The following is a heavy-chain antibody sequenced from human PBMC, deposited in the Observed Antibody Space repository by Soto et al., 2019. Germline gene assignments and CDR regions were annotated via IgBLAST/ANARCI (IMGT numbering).Heavy chain of an antibody. V-gene: IGHV3-11*01. CDR1: GFTFCDYY. J-gene: IGHJ2*01. Sequence: QEQLVESGGGLVKPGGSLRLSFAASGFTFCDYYMSWIRQAPGKGREWVSYISSSGSTIYYADSVKGRFTISRDNAKNSLYLQMNSLRAEDTAVYYCAREAYCSGGSCYSWTRYWYFDLWGRGTLVTVSS. CDR2: ISSSGSTI. D-gene: IGHD2-15*01. CDR3: AREAYCSGGSCYSWTRYWYFDL.